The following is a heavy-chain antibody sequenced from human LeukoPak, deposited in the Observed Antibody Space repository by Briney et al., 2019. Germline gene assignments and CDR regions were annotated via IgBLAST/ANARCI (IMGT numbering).Heavy chain of an antibody. V-gene: IGHV3-74*01. Sequence: GGSLRLSCAASGFTFSGYWMHWVRQAPGKGLEWVSRINIDGATTNYADSVKGRFTISRDNANNTLHLQMNSLRADDTAVYYCVRGAVGTGVWFDPWGQGTLVTVSS. CDR1: GFTFSGYW. CDR3: VRGAVGTGVWFDP. D-gene: IGHD1-26*01. J-gene: IGHJ5*02. CDR2: INIDGATT.